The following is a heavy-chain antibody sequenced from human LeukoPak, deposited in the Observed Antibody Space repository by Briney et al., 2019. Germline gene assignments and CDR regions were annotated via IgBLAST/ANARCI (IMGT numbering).Heavy chain of an antibody. Sequence: GASVKVSCKASGYTFTSYYMHWVRQAPGQGLEWMGIINPSGGTTSYVQKFQGRVTMTRDTSTSTVYMELSSLRAEDTAVYYCAARYYYDSSGYAFDIWGQGTMVTVSS. V-gene: IGHV1-46*01. CDR1: GYTFTSYY. CDR3: AARYYYDSSGYAFDI. CDR2: INPSGGTT. J-gene: IGHJ3*02. D-gene: IGHD3-22*01.